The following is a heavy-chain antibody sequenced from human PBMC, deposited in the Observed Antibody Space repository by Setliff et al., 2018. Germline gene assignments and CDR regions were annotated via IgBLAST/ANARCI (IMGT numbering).Heavy chain of an antibody. V-gene: IGHV4-34*01. CDR3: ARGRIAERPEAIDY. D-gene: IGHD6-6*01. J-gene: IGHJ4*02. CDR1: GESFDNHY. Sequence: PSETLSLTCAVYGESFDNHYWTWIRQPPGERLEWIGEINHRGFTDYKPSLKSRLTMSVDTSRNQFSLNLGSVTAADTGVYYCARGRIAERPEAIDYWGQGTPVTSP. CDR2: INHRGFT.